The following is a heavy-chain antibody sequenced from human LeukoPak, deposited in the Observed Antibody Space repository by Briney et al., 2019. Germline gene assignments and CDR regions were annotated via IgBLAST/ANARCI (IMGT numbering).Heavy chain of an antibody. J-gene: IGHJ4*02. CDR3: ASTRASIAARPDPFDY. CDR2: IIPIFGTA. CDR1: GGTFSSYA. D-gene: IGHD6-6*01. Sequence: ASVKVSCKASGGTFSSYAISWVRQAPGQGLEWMGGIIPIFGTANYAQKFQGRVTITADKSTSTAYMELSSLRSEDTAVYYCASTRASIAARPDPFDYWGQGTLVTVSS. V-gene: IGHV1-69*06.